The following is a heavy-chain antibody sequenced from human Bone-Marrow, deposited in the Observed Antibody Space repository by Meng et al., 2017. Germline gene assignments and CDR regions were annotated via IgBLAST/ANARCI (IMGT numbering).Heavy chain of an antibody. D-gene: IGHD1-26*01. CDR3: ARASSGSYYFDLDY. CDR1: GFTFSSYA. CDR2: ISYDGSNK. Sequence: GESLKISCAASGFTFSSYALHWVRQAPGKGLEWVAVISYDGSNKYYADSVKGRFTISRDNSKNTLYLQMNSLRAEDTAVYYCARASSGSYYFDLDYWGQGTRVTVSS. J-gene: IGHJ4*02. V-gene: IGHV3-30*04.